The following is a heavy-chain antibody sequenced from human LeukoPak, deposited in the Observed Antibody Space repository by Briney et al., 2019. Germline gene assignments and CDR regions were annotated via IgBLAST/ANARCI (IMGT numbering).Heavy chain of an antibody. CDR2: ISSSSSYI. D-gene: IGHD3-22*01. CDR3: ARDIIYYDSSGYYYLFDY. Sequence: AGGSLRLSCAASGFTFSSYSMNWVRQAPGKGLEWVSSISSSSSYIYYADSVKGRFTISRDNAKNSLYLQMNSLRAEDTAVYYCARDIIYYDSSGYYYLFDYWGQGTLVTVSS. V-gene: IGHV3-21*01. CDR1: GFTFSSYS. J-gene: IGHJ4*02.